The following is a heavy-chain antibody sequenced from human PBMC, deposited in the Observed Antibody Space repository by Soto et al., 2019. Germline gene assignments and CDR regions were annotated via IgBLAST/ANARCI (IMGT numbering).Heavy chain of an antibody. V-gene: IGHV4-4*02. J-gene: IGHJ1*01. CDR2: IYHSGNT. Sequence: QVQLQESGPGLVKPSGTLSLTCALSGASIITDNWWSWVRQPPGKEMGWIGEIYHSGNTNFNPSVKSRVPISVDTSKNQFSLTVSSLTAADTAIYYCARASASCKLRGVVINWCQGALVTVSS. CDR3: ARASASCKLRGVVIN. CDR1: GASIITDNW. D-gene: IGHD3-10*01.